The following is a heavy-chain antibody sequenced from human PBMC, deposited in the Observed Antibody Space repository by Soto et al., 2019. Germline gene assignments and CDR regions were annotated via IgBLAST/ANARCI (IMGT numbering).Heavy chain of an antibody. CDR1: GSRFSNYV. V-gene: IGHV1-69*06. D-gene: IGHD2-2*02. CDR3: AREGRGKKAGYNGLVSMGY. CDR2: IIPIFNST. Sequence: QVQLVQSGAEVKTPGSSLKVSCKVSGSRFSNYVISWVRQAPGHGLEWLGRIIPIFNSTKYAQSFQGRVTITADKSTRTASLELSRLRSDDTAVYYCAREGRGKKAGYNGLVSMGYWGQGTLVTVSS. J-gene: IGHJ4*02.